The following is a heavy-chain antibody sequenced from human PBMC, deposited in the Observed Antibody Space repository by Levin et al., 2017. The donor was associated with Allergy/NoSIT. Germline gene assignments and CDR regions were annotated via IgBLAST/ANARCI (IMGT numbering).Heavy chain of an antibody. CDR2: IWNDGTNT. CDR1: GFTFSSYA. D-gene: IGHD3-10*01. Sequence: GGSLRLSCAASGFTFSSYAMHWVRQAPDKGLEWVAVIWNDGTNTDYADSVKGRFTISRDNSRNMLYLEMNSLRDEDTAVYYCARVLIGGIWFDGMDVWGQGTAVTVSS. J-gene: IGHJ6*02. V-gene: IGHV3-33*01. CDR3: ARVLIGGIWFDGMDV.